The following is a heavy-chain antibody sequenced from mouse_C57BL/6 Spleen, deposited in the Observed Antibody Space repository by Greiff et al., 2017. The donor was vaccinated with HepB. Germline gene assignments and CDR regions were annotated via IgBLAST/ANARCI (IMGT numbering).Heavy chain of an antibody. CDR3: AIAAWDGGYYYAMDY. Sequence: EVQLQQSGAELVKPGASVKLSCTASGFNIKDYYMHWVKQRPEQGLEWIGRIDPEDGETKYAPKFQGKATITADTSSNTAYLQLSSLTSEDTAGYYCAIAAWDGGYYYAMDYWGQGTSVTVSS. CDR1: GFNIKDYY. D-gene: IGHD4-1*01. CDR2: IDPEDGET. V-gene: IGHV14-2*01. J-gene: IGHJ4*01.